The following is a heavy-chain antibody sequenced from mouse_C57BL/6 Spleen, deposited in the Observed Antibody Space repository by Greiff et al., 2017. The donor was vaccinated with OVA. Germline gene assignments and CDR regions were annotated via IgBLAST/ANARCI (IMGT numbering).Heavy chain of an antibody. J-gene: IGHJ4*01. CDR2: IDPSDSYT. V-gene: IGHV1-69*01. CDR3: ARREMRGYAMDY. Sequence: QVQLQQPGAELVMPGASVKLSCKASGYTFTSYWMHWVKQRPGQGLEWIGEIDPSDSYTNYNQKFKGKSTLTVDKSSSTAYMQLSSLTSEDSAVYYCARREMRGYAMDYWGQGTSVTVSS. CDR1: GYTFTSYW.